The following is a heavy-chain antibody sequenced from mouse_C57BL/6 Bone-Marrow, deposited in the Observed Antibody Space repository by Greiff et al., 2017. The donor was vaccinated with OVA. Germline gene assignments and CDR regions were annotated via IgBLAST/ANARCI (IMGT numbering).Heavy chain of an antibody. CDR3: ARDGAYCECDGEYFDV. V-gene: IGHV1-36*01. D-gene: IGHD1-1*01. Sequence: EVQLQQSGPVLVKPGPSVKISCKASGFTFTDYYMHWVKQSHGKSLEWIGLVYPYNGGTSYNQKFKGKATLTVDTSSSTAYMELNSLTSEDSAVYYCARDGAYCECDGEYFDVWGKGTTVTVSS. CDR1: GFTFTDYY. J-gene: IGHJ1*03. CDR2: VYPYNGGT.